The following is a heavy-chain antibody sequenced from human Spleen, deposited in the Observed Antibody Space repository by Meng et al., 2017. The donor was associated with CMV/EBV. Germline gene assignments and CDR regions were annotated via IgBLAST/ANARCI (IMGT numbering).Heavy chain of an antibody. CDR2: ISSSGGAI. Sequence: LSCAASGFTFRKYTMNWVRRAPGKGLEWVSSISSSGGAIQYSDSVKGRFTISRDNAKNSVYLLMSSLRAEDTAFYYCARDALSSGGDYWGQGALVTVSS. V-gene: IGHV3-21*01. J-gene: IGHJ4*02. D-gene: IGHD6-19*01. CDR3: ARDALSSGGDY. CDR1: GFTFRKYT.